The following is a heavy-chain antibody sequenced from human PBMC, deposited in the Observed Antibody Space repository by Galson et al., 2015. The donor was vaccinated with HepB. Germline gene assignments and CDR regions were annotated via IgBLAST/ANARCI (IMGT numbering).Heavy chain of an antibody. J-gene: IGHJ5*02. CDR1: GFTFSSYA. CDR2: ISYDGSNK. CDR3: ARAMRSYDNWFDP. D-gene: IGHD1-26*01. V-gene: IGHV3-30-3*01. Sequence: SLRLSCAASGFTFSSYAMHWVRQAPGKGLEWVAVISYDGSNKYYADSVKGRFTISRDNSKNTLYLQMNSLRAEDTAVYYCARAMRSYDNWFDPWGQGTLVTVSS.